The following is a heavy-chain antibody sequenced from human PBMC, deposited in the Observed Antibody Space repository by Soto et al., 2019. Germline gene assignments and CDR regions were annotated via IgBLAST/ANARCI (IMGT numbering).Heavy chain of an antibody. CDR1: RYSISSGYY. J-gene: IGHJ4*02. CDR3: ARHADSSSYYYPFDY. Sequence: SETLSLTCFVSRYSISSGYYWGWIRQPPGKGLEWIGSIFHGGTTYYNPSLKSRLTISVDTSENQFSLTLSSVTAADTAVYYCARHADSSSYYYPFDYWGQGSLVTVSS. D-gene: IGHD3-22*01. CDR2: IFHGGTT. V-gene: IGHV4-38-2*01.